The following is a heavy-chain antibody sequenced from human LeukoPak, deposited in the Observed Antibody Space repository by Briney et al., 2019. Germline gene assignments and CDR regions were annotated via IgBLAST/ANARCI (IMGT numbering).Heavy chain of an antibody. CDR3: ARGRDYGDYNRWFDP. V-gene: IGHV4-4*07. J-gene: IGHJ5*02. CDR2: IYTSGST. CDR1: GGSISSYY. D-gene: IGHD4-17*01. Sequence: SETLSLTCTVSGGSISSYYWSWIRQPAGKGLEWIGRIYTSGSTNYNPSLKSRVTMSVDTSKNQFSLKLSSVTAADTAVYYCARGRDYGDYNRWFDPWGQGTLVTVSS.